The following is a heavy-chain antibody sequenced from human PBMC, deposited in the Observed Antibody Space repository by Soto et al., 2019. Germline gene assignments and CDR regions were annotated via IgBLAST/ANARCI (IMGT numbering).Heavy chain of an antibody. Sequence: SETLSLTCTVSGASISSGVFYWSWIRQTPGKGLEWIGNIYYRGMTNYNPSLKSRPTISQDASRNLFSLNLTSVNAADTAVYFCARAQARNGYGQSFDIWGQGSLVTVSS. CDR3: ARAQARNGYGQSFDI. V-gene: IGHV4-30-4*01. CDR1: GASISSGVFY. D-gene: IGHD5-18*01. CDR2: IYYRGMT. J-gene: IGHJ3*02.